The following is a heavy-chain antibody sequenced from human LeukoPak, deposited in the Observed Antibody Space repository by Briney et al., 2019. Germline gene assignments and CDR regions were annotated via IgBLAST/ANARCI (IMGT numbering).Heavy chain of an antibody. D-gene: IGHD3-9*01. CDR3: TTAGDVRYFDWLLSPEAFDI. V-gene: IGHV3-15*01. CDR2: IKSKTDGGTT. CDR1: GFTFSNAW. J-gene: IGHJ3*02. Sequence: PGGSLRLSRAASGFTFSNAWMSWVRQAPGKGLEWVGRIKSKTDGGTTDYAAPVKGRFTISRDDSKNTLYLQMNSLRTEDTAVYYCTTAGDVRYFDWLLSPEAFDIWGQGTMVTVSS.